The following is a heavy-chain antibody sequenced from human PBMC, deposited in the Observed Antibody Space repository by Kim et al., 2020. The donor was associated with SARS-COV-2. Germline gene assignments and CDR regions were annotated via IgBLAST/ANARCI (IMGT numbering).Heavy chain of an antibody. D-gene: IGHD1-26*01. CDR3: AREGAIVGATGFDY. V-gene: IGHV3-21*01. CDR1: GFTFSSNS. J-gene: IGHJ4*02. CDR2: ISSSSSYI. Sequence: GGSLRLSCAASGFTFSSNSMNWVRRAPGKGLEWVSSISSSSSYIYYADSVKGRFTISRDNAKNSLYLQVNSLRAEDTAVYYCAREGAIVGATGFDYWGQGTLVTVSS.